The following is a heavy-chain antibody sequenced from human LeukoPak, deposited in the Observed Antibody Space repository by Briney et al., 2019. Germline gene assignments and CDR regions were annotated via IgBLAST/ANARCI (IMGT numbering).Heavy chain of an antibody. V-gene: IGHV3-33*01. J-gene: IGHJ4*02. CDR1: GFTFSTNA. Sequence: GGPWRPSGAPSGFTFSTNAMHWVRQPPGKGLEWVAVIWYDGSNKYYADSVKGRFTISRDNSKNTLYLQMNSLRAEDTAVYYCARDGRIAAAATGYWGQGTLVTVSS. D-gene: IGHD6-13*01. CDR3: ARDGRIAAAATGY. CDR2: IWYDGSNK.